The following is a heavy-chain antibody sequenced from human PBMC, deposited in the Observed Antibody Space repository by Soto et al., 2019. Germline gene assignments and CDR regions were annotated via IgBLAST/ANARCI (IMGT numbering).Heavy chain of an antibody. CDR1: GFTSSSYW. CDR3: ARGWYYYDTSDHFSADAFDI. J-gene: IGHJ3*02. Sequence: EVQLVESGGGLVQPGGSLRLSCAASGFTSSSYWMHWVRQAPGKGLVWVSRISNDGTSTNYADSVKGRFTISRDNAKNMLYLEMNSLSAEDTAVYYCARGWYYYDTSDHFSADAFDIWGQGTTVTVSS. D-gene: IGHD3-22*01. CDR2: ISNDGTST. V-gene: IGHV3-74*01.